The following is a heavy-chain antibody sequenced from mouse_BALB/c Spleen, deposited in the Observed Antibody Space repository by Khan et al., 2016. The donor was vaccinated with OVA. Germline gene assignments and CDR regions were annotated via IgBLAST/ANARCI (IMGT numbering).Heavy chain of an antibody. V-gene: IGHV1S132*01. CDR1: GYIFTSYW. CDR3: AREDALYHFDH. CDR2: IYPGTDNS. Sequence: QVQLQQSGAELVRPGASVKLSCKTSGYIFTSYWIHWVKQRSGQGLEWIARIYPGTDNSYYNEKFKDKATLTEDKSSSTAYMQLSSLKSEDSDVYFCAREDALYHFDHWGQGTTLTVSS. J-gene: IGHJ2*01.